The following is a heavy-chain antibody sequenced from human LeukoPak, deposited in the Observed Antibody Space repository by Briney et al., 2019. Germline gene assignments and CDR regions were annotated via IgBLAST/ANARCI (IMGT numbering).Heavy chain of an antibody. V-gene: IGHV1-69*04. CDR1: GGTFSIYA. D-gene: IGHD3-22*01. CDR2: IIPILGIA. Sequence: ASVKVSCKASGGTFSIYAISWVRQAPGQGLEWMGRIIPILGIANYAQKFQGRVTITADKSTSTAYMELSSLRSEDTAVYYCARVDHGGSSGYYRDYWGQGTLVTVSS. J-gene: IGHJ4*02. CDR3: ARVDHGGSSGYYRDY.